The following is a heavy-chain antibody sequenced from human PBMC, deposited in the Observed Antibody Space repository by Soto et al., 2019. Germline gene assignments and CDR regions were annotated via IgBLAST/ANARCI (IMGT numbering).Heavy chain of an antibody. D-gene: IGHD2-15*01. Sequence: PSETLSLTCTVSGGSISDISYCWGWIRQPPGKGLQWIGCMFYSGATYYNPSLKNRVTLSVDTSNNEFSLKLVSVTAPDTAVYYCARHKSGSDWLDPWDQGTLVTVSS. CDR2: MFYSGAT. J-gene: IGHJ5*02. CDR1: GGSISDISYC. CDR3: ARHKSGSDWLDP. V-gene: IGHV4-39*01.